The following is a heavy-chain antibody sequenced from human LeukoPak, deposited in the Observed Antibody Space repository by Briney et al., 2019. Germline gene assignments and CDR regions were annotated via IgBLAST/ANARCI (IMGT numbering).Heavy chain of an antibody. CDR2: INPNSGGT. CDR3: ARPYDSSGYFVK. CDR1: GYTFTGYY. J-gene: IGHJ4*02. Sequence: ASVKVSCKASGYTFTGYYMHWVRQAPGQGLEWMGWINPNSGGTNYAQKFQGRATMTRDTSISTAYMELSRLRSDDTAVYYCARPYDSSGYFVKWGQGTLVTVSS. D-gene: IGHD3-22*01. V-gene: IGHV1-2*02.